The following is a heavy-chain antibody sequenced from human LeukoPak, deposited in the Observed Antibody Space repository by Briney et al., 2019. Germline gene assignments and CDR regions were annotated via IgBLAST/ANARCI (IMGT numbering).Heavy chain of an antibody. CDR1: GLTFSSYW. Sequence: GGSLSLSCAVSGLTFSSYWMRWVRQAPGKGLEWVANIKQDGSEKYYVDSVKGRFTISRDNAKNSLYLQMNSLRAEDTAVYYCARDQRYCSSSSCPWEPFDYWGQGTLVTVSS. D-gene: IGHD2-2*01. V-gene: IGHV3-7*05. J-gene: IGHJ4*02. CDR2: IKQDGSEK. CDR3: ARDQRYCSSSSCPWEPFDY.